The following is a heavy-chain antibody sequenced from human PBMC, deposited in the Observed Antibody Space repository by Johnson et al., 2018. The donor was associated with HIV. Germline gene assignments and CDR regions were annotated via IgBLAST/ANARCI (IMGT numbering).Heavy chain of an antibody. CDR1: GFTFDDYG. D-gene: IGHD1-26*01. CDR2: INRNGGST. V-gene: IGHV3-20*04. CDR3: VRVGGNGNYFFDPFDM. J-gene: IGHJ3*02. Sequence: VQLVESGGGVVRPGGSLRLSCAASGFTFDDYGMSWVCHAPGKGREWVSGINRNGGSTGYADSVKGRFTISRDNAKNSLYLQMNSLRVEDTALYYCVRVGGNGNYFFDPFDMWGQGTMVTVSS.